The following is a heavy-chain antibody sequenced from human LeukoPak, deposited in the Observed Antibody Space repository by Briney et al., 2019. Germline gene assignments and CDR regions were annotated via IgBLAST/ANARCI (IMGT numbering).Heavy chain of an antibody. CDR3: ARPSVPHFDAFDI. J-gene: IGHJ3*02. V-gene: IGHV1-18*01. Sequence: KLQGRVTMTTDTSTSTAYMDLRSLRSDDTAVYYCARPSVPHFDAFDIWGQGTMVTVSS.